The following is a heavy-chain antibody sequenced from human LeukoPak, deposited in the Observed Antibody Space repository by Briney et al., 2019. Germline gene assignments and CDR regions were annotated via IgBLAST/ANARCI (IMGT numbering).Heavy chain of an antibody. CDR2: IYYSGST. V-gene: IGHV4-59*01. J-gene: IGHJ6*02. CDR3: AREGYDFWSGYHLTGDYYGMDV. CDR1: GGSISSYY. Sequence: SETLSLTCTVSGGSISSYYWSWIRQPPGKGLEWIGYIYYSGSTNYNPSLKSRVTISVDTSKNQFSLKLSSVTAADTAVYYCAREGYDFWSGYHLTGDYYGMDVWGQGTTVTVSS. D-gene: IGHD3-3*01.